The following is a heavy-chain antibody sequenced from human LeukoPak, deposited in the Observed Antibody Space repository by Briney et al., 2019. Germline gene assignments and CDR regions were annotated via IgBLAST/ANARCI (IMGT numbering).Heavy chain of an antibody. D-gene: IGHD6-19*01. Sequence: GQSLSISCKGSGYSFTSYWISWVRQMPGKGLEWMGRIDPTDSYTNYSPSFQGHVTISADKSISTAYLQWSSLKASDTAMYYCARHPIAVAGPLVHWGQGTLVTVSS. V-gene: IGHV5-10-1*01. CDR2: IDPTDSYT. CDR1: GYSFTSYW. CDR3: ARHPIAVAGPLVH. J-gene: IGHJ4*02.